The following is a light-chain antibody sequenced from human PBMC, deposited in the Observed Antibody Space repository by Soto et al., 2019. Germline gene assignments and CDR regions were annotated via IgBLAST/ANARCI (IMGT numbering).Light chain of an antibody. CDR1: QSLLYTNGYNY. CDR3: MQSLQDVT. CDR2: LGS. V-gene: IGKV2-28*01. J-gene: IGKJ5*01. Sequence: IVMIQSPLSLPVTPGEAASISCRPSQSLLYTNGYNYLDWYLQRPGQSPQLLIYLGSNRAPGVPDRFSGSGSGTDFKLKISRVEAEDVGVYYCMQSLQDVTFGQGTRLGIK.